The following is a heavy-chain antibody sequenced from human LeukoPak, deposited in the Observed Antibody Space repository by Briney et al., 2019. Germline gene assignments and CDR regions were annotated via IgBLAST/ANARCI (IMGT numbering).Heavy chain of an antibody. D-gene: IGHD6-19*01. CDR2: IRSVIDGETT. Sequence: GGSLRLSCAVSGFTFSTYSMNWVRQAPGKGLEWVGRIRSVIDGETTDYAAPVTGRFTVSRDDSKNTLYLQMNSLKTEDTGVYYCTTGNRGWLGNDAFDLWGQGTMVTVSP. CDR1: GFTFSTYS. J-gene: IGHJ3*01. V-gene: IGHV3-15*01. CDR3: TTGNRGWLGNDAFDL.